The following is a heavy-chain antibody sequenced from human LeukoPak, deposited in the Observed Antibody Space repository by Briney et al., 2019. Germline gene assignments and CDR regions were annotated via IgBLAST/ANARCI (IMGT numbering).Heavy chain of an antibody. J-gene: IGHJ2*01. Sequence: SETLSLTCTVSGGSISSYYWSWIRQPPGKGLEWIGYIYYSGSTNYNPSLKSRVTISVDTSKNQFSLKLSSVTAADTAVYYCARVTGRRVFGLWGRGTLVTVSS. CDR2: IYYSGST. CDR1: GGSISSYY. D-gene: IGHD1-14*01. CDR3: ARVTGRRVFGL. V-gene: IGHV4-59*01.